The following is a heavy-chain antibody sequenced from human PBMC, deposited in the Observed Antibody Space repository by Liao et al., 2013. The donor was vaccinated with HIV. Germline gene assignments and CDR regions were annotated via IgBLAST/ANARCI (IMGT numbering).Heavy chain of an antibody. CDR2: INHSGST. CDR1: GGSFSGYY. J-gene: IGHJ6*03. V-gene: IGHV4-34*01. Sequence: QVQLQQWGAGLLKPSETLSLTCAVYGGSFSGYYWSWIRQPPGKGLEWIGEINHSGSTNYNPSLKSRVTISVDTSKNQFSLKLSSVTAADTAVYYCARDSPYIVLMVYAFAMDVWGKGDHGSPSP. CDR3: ARDSPYIVLMVYAFAMDV. D-gene: IGHD2-8*01.